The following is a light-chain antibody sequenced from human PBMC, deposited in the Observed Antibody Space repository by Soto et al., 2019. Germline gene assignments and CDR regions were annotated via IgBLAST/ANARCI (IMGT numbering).Light chain of an antibody. Sequence: DIQMTQSPSSLSASGRDRVTITCQASQNINNYLNWYQQKPGQAPRLLIYDASNLETGVPSRFSGSGFGTHFTFTISSLQPEDVATYYCQQYNSYPLTFGGGTKVEIK. V-gene: IGKV1-33*01. CDR3: QQYNSYPLT. J-gene: IGKJ4*01. CDR2: DAS. CDR1: QNINNY.